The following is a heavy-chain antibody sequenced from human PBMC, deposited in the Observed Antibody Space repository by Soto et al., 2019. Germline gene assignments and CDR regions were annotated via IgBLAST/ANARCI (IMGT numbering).Heavy chain of an antibody. D-gene: IGHD2-15*01. Sequence: QVQLVESGGGVVQPGRSLRLSCAASGFTFSTYGMHWVRQAPGKGLEWVAVISDDGSNKYYADSVKGRFTISRDKSKNTLYVQMSSLRAEDTAVYYCAKDMTSVAVTIYYYYGMDVWGQGTTVTVSS. J-gene: IGHJ6*02. CDR1: GFTFSTYG. CDR3: AKDMTSVAVTIYYYYGMDV. CDR2: ISDDGSNK. V-gene: IGHV3-30*18.